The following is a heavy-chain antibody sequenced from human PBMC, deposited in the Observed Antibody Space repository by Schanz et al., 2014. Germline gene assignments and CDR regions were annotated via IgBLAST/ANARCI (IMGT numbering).Heavy chain of an antibody. D-gene: IGHD6-19*01. J-gene: IGHJ4*02. Sequence: VQLVESGGGLVQPGGSLRLSCAASGFTFSDHYMDWVRQAPGKGLEWVAVISYDGSNKYYADSVKGRFTISRDNSKNTLYLQMNSLRAEDTAIYYCAKLSSSGRLAGYFDYWGQGALATVSS. CDR3: AKLSSSGRLAGYFDY. V-gene: IGHV3-30-3*01. CDR1: GFTFSDHY. CDR2: ISYDGSNK.